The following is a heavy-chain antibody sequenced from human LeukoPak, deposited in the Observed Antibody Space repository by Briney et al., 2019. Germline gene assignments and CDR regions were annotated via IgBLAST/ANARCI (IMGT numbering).Heavy chain of an antibody. J-gene: IGHJ4*02. V-gene: IGHV3-30*03. CDR3: ARARWELSDY. Sequence: GGSLRLSCAASGFTFSSYGMHWVRQAPGKGLEWVAVISYDGSNKYYADSVKGRFTISRDNAKNTLYLQMNSLRAEDTAVYYCARARWELSDYWGQGTLVTVSS. D-gene: IGHD1-26*01. CDR2: ISYDGSNK. CDR1: GFTFSSYG.